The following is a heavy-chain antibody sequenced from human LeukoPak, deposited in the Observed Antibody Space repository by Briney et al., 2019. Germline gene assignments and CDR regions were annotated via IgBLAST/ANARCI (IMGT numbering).Heavy chain of an antibody. CDR3: AKDAWAYSFGSYFDY. CDR2: ISVGGDST. CDR1: GCTVSSYA. V-gene: IGHV3-23*01. Sequence: PGGSLRLSCAASGCTVSSYAMNWVRQAPGKGLEWVSAISVGGDSTDYVDSVKGRFTISRDNSKDTVYLHMNSLRAEDTAVYYCAKDAWAYSFGSYFDYWGQGILVTVSS. J-gene: IGHJ4*02. D-gene: IGHD5-18*01.